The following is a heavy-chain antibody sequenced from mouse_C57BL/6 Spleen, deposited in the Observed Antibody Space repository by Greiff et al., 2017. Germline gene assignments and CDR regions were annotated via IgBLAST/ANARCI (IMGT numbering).Heavy chain of an antibody. CDR3: ARAYDYDGAWFAY. CDR2: IYPRDGST. CDR1: GYTFTSYD. Sequence: VKLVESGPELVKPGASVKLSCKASGYTFTSYDINWVKQRPGQGLEWIGWIYPRDGSTKYNEKFKGKATLTVDTSSSTAYMELHSLTSEDSAVYFCARAYDYDGAWFAYWGQGTLVTVSA. J-gene: IGHJ3*01. V-gene: IGHV1-85*01. D-gene: IGHD2-4*01.